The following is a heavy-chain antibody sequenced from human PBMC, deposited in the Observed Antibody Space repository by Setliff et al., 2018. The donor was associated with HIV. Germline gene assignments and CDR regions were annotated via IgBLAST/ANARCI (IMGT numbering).Heavy chain of an antibody. Sequence: SVKVSCKSSGGIFSSYAFSWVRQAPGQGLQWMGGIIPIVGTPNYAQKFQGRVTITTDDSTSTAYMELTSLRSEDTAVYFCARDQSEERWRQLEGNYYYAMDVWGQGTTVTVSS. D-gene: IGHD1-1*01. CDR1: GGIFSSYA. CDR2: IIPIVGTP. V-gene: IGHV1-69*05. CDR3: ARDQSEERWRQLEGNYYYAMDV. J-gene: IGHJ6*02.